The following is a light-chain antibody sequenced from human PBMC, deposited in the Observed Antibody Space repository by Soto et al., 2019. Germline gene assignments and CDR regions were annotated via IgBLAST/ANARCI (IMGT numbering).Light chain of an antibody. Sequence: EIVLTQSPDTLSLSPGESATLSCRASQSVSRYLAWYQQKPGQTPRLLIYDASNRAAGIPARFSGSGSGTDFTLTISSLEPEDFAVYYCQQYYKWPPFTFGPGTKVDI. CDR2: DAS. CDR3: QQYYKWPPFT. V-gene: IGKV3-11*01. CDR1: QSVSRY. J-gene: IGKJ3*01.